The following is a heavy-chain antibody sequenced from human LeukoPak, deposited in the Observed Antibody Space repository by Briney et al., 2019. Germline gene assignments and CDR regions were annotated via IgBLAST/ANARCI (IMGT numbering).Heavy chain of an antibody. Sequence: PGGSLRLSCAASGFTVSSNYMSWVRQAPGKGLGWVSVIYSGGSTYYADSVKGRFTISRDNSKNTLYLQMNSLRAEDTAEYYCAREGHGSGSYWDYWGQGTLVTVSS. V-gene: IGHV3-53*01. CDR1: GFTVSSNY. D-gene: IGHD3-10*01. J-gene: IGHJ4*02. CDR3: AREGHGSGSYWDY. CDR2: IYSGGST.